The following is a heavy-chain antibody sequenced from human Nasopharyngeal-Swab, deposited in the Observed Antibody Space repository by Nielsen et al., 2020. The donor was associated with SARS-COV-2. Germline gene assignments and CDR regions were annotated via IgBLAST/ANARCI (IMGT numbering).Heavy chain of an antibody. J-gene: IGHJ5*02. CDR3: AKDETYYDFWSGYFRWFDP. CDR2: ISGSGGST. Sequence: VRQAPGKRLEWFSAISGSGGSTYYADSVKGRFTISRDNSKNTLYLQMNSLRAEDTAVYYCAKDETYYDFWSGYFRWFDPWGQGTLVTVSS. D-gene: IGHD3-3*01. V-gene: IGHV3-23*01.